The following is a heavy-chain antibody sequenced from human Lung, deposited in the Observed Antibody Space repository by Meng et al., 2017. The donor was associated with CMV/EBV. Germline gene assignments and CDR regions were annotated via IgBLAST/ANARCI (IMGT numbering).Heavy chain of an antibody. D-gene: IGHD3-22*01. CDR2: INHSGDT. CDR1: GGSFSGYY. J-gene: IGHJ4*02. Sequence: SETLSLXXAVYGGSFSGYYWSWIRQPPGEGLEWIGEINHSGDTNYNQSLKSRVTISVDTTKNQFSLRLSSVTAADKAVYYCAGGAYYFDTSGLFDYWGRGTXVTVSS. CDR3: AGGAYYFDTSGLFDY. V-gene: IGHV4-34*01.